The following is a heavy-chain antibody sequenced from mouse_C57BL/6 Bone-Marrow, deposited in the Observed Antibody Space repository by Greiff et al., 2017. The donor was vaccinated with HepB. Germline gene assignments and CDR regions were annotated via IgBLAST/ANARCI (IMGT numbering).Heavy chain of an antibody. CDR3: ARGLRWNAMDY. CDR2: IDPSDSET. V-gene: IGHV1-52*01. D-gene: IGHD1-1*01. J-gene: IGHJ4*01. Sequence: VQLQQPGAELVRPGSSVKLSCKASGYTFTSYWMHWVKQRPIQGLEWIGNIDPSDSETHYNQKFKDKATLTVDKSSSTAYMQLSSLTSEDSAVYYCARGLRWNAMDYWGQGTSVTVSS. CDR1: GYTFTSYW.